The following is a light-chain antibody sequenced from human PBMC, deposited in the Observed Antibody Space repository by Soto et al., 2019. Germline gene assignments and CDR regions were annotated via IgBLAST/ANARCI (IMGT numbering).Light chain of an antibody. J-gene: IGKJ1*01. CDR2: VAS. V-gene: IGKV3-20*01. CDR3: QQYGNSPWT. Sequence: EIVLTQSPGTLSSSPGERATLSCRASQRVGSSYLAWYQHKPGQAPRLLIYVASSRATGIPDRFSGSGSGTDFSLTISRLEPEDFAVYYCQQYGNSPWTFGQGTKVDIK. CDR1: QRVGSSY.